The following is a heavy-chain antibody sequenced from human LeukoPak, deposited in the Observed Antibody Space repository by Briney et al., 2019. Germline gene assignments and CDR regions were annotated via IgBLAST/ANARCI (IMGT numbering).Heavy chain of an antibody. Sequence: KTSETLSLTCTVSGGSISSYYWSWIRQPPGKGLEWIGYIYYSGSTNYNPSLKSRVTISVDTSKNQFSLKLSSVTAADTAVYYCARRIGGYFDYWGQGTLVTVSS. V-gene: IGHV4-59*12. CDR1: GGSISSYY. D-gene: IGHD1-26*01. CDR2: IYYSGST. J-gene: IGHJ4*02. CDR3: ARRIGGYFDY.